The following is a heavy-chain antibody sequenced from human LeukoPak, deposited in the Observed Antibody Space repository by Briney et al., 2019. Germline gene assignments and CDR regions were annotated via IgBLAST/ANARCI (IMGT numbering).Heavy chain of an antibody. J-gene: IGHJ4*02. V-gene: IGHV4-39*07. CDR2: IYYSGST. CDR1: GGSISSSSYY. D-gene: IGHD4-23*01. CDR3: ARAHYGGTPFDY. Sequence: PSETLSLTCTVSGGSISSSSYYWRWIRQPPGKGLEWIGSIYYSGSTYYNPSLKSRVIISVDKSKNQFSLQLSSVTAADTAVYYFARAHYGGTPFDYWGQGTLVTVSS.